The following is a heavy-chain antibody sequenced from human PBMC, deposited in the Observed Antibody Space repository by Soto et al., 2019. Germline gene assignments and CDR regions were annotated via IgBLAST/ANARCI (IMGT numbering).Heavy chain of an antibody. D-gene: IGHD3-16*02. CDR2: INHSGST. Sequence: SETLSLTCAVYGGSFSGYYWSWIRQPPGKGLEWIGEINHSGSTNYNPSLKSRVTISVDTSKNQFSLKLSSVTAADTAVYYCASRPWVWGSYRYINWGQGTLVTVSS. V-gene: IGHV4-34*01. CDR1: GGSFSGYY. J-gene: IGHJ4*02. CDR3: ASRPWVWGSYRYIN.